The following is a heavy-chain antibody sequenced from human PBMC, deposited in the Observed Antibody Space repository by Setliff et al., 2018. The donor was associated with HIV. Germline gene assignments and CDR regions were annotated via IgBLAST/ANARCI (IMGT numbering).Heavy chain of an antibody. CDR1: GVSIVSGGFY. CDR3: ARDLHANYHVVDI. D-gene: IGHD2-15*01. J-gene: IGHJ3*02. CDR2: VYYTGKT. Sequence: LSLTCSVSGVSIVSGGFYFSWIRHHPGKGLEWIGTVYYTGKTYYNPSLQSRLTMSADTSKNQLCLKINSVAAADTAVYFCARDLHANYHVVDIWGPGTMVTVSS. V-gene: IGHV4-31*03.